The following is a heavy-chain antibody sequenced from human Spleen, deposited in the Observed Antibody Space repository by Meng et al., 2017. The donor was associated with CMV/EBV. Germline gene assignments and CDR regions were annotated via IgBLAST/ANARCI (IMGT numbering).Heavy chain of an antibody. D-gene: IGHD6-13*01. CDR3: ARDLDSSSWHMPM. Sequence: QVHLPDPGPGLVKPSQTLSLPCTVSVGSISSGSYYWSWIRQPAGKGLEWIGRIYTSGSTNYNPSLKSRVTISVDTSKNQFSLKLSSVTAADTAVYYCARDLDSSSWHMPMWSQETLVTVSS. V-gene: IGHV4-61*02. J-gene: IGHJ4*02. CDR1: VGSISSGSYY. CDR2: IYTSGST.